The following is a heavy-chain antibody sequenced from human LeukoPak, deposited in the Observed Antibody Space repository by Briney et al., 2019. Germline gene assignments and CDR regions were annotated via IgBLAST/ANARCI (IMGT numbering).Heavy chain of an antibody. CDR3: AKTSGILLVPAAFDY. J-gene: IGHJ4*02. CDR2: TSGSGGNT. Sequence: GGSLILSCAASGFTFTNYAMNWVRQAPGKGLEWVSGTSGSGGNTYYADSVKGRFTLSRDNAKNTLHLQMNSLRADDTTVYYCAKTSGILLVPAAFDYWGQGTLVTVSS. CDR1: GFTFTNYA. D-gene: IGHD2-15*01. V-gene: IGHV3-23*01.